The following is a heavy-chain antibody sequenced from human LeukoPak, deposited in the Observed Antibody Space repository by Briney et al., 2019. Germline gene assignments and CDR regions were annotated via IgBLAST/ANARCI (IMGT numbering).Heavy chain of an antibody. V-gene: IGHV3-74*01. CDR3: ARDEYYDSSGYSRGLGS. J-gene: IGHJ4*02. Sequence: SGGSLRLSCAASGFTFSSYWMSWVRQAPGKGLVWVSRINSDGSSTSYADSVKGRFTISRDNAKNTLYLQMNSLRAEDTAVYYCARDEYYDSSGYSRGLGSWGQGTLVTVSS. CDR2: INSDGSST. D-gene: IGHD3-22*01. CDR1: GFTFSSYW.